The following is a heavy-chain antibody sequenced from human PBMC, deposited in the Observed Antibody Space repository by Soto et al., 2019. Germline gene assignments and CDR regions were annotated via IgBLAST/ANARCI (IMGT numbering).Heavy chain of an antibody. CDR2: IIPIFGTA. CDR1: GGTFSSYA. Sequence: SVKVSCKASGGTFSSYAISWVRQAPGQGLEWMGGIIPIFGTATFAQKFQGRVTITADESTSTAYMALRSLRYEDTAVYYCARDQVTIFGVVMGHYGMDVWGQGTTVTVSS. V-gene: IGHV1-69*13. D-gene: IGHD3-3*01. J-gene: IGHJ6*01. CDR3: ARDQVTIFGVVMGHYGMDV.